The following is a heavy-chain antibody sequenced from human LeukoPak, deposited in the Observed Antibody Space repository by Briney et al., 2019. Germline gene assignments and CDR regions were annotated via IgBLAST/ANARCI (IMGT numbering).Heavy chain of an antibody. V-gene: IGHV4-59*01. Sequence: PSETLSLTCTVSGGSMSGFFWTWIRQPPGRELEWIGSIYYSGSSTKYNPSLKSRVTISVDTSKSQFSLNPNSATAADTAVYYCARTSRHFYGSGTNLTPWPAGMDVWGQGTTVTVSS. CDR2: IYYSGSST. CDR3: ARTSRHFYGSGTNLTPWPAGMDV. CDR1: GGSMSGFF. D-gene: IGHD3-10*01. J-gene: IGHJ6*02.